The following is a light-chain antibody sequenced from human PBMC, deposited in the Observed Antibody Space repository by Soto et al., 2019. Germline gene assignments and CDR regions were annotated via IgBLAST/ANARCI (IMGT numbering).Light chain of an antibody. CDR1: SSDGGGYNY. J-gene: IGLJ1*01. V-gene: IGLV2-14*03. CDR3: TSFTSRHTYV. CDR2: DVS. Sequence: QSVLTQPASVSGSPGQSITISCTGTSSDGGGYNYVSWYQQHPDKAPRLMIYDVSNQPSGVSDRFSGSKSGDTASLTISGLQAEDEADYYCTSFTSRHTYVFGTGTKVT.